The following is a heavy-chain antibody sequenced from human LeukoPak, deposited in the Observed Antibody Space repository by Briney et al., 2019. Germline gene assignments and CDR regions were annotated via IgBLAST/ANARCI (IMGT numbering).Heavy chain of an antibody. D-gene: IGHD5-18*01. CDR2: INGDGSVA. Sequence: GGSLRLSCVVSGFTISSYWMHWVRQAPGKGLVWVSRINGDGSVASYADSVKGRFTISRDNTKNTLYLQMNSLRGEDTAVYYCASGYSYHSLIFDYWGQGTLVTVSS. CDR1: GFTISSYW. J-gene: IGHJ4*02. CDR3: ASGYSYHSLIFDY. V-gene: IGHV3-74*01.